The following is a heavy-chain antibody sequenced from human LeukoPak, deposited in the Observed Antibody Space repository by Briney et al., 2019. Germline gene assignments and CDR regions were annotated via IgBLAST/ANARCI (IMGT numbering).Heavy chain of an antibody. CDR2: ISAYNGNT. J-gene: IGHJ4*02. D-gene: IGHD2-2*01. V-gene: IGHV1-18*01. CDR3: ARSHDIVVVPAERMYYFDY. Sequence: ASVKVSCKASGYTFTSYGISWVRQAPGQGLEWMGWISAYNGNTNYAQKLQGRVTMTTDTSTSTAYMELRSLRSDDTAVYYCARSHDIVVVPAERMYYFDYWGQGTLVTVSS. CDR1: GYTFTSYG.